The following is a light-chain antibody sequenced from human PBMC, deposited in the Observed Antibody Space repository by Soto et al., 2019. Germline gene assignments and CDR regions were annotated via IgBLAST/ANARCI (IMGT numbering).Light chain of an antibody. J-gene: IGLJ2*01. CDR3: AAWDDSLNAVV. Sequence: QSVLTQPHSASGTPGQRVTISCSGSSSNIGSNTVNWYQQLPGTAPKLLIYSNNQRPSGVPDRFSGSKSGTSASLAISGLQSEDAADYDCAAWDDSLNAVVFGGGTKVTVL. V-gene: IGLV1-44*01. CDR1: SSNIGSNT. CDR2: SNN.